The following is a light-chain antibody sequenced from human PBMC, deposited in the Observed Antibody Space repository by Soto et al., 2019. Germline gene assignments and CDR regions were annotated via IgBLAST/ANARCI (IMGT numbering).Light chain of an antibody. Sequence: QSVLTQPPSASGTPGQRVTISCFGRSSKIGSSTVHWFQQLPGTAPKLLIHRSDQRPSGVPDRFSGSKSGTSASLAISGLQSEDEADYYCAAWDEAMNGHVFGTGTKVTVL. J-gene: IGLJ1*01. CDR1: SSKIGSST. V-gene: IGLV1-44*01. CDR3: AAWDEAMNGHV. CDR2: RSD.